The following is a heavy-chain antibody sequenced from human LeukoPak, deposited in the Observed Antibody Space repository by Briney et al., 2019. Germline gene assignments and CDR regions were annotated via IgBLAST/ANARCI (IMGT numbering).Heavy chain of an antibody. J-gene: IGHJ6*02. CDR3: ARDQAYVVTTWESGMDV. CDR2: ISSSNSYI. CDR1: GFTFSSYS. V-gene: IGHV3-21*01. D-gene: IGHD2-21*02. Sequence: GGSLRLSCAASGFTFSSYSMNWVRQAPGKGLEWVSSISSSNSYIDYADSVKGRFTISRDNAKNSLYLQMNSLRAEDTAVYYCARDQAYVVTTWESGMDVWGQGTTVTVSS.